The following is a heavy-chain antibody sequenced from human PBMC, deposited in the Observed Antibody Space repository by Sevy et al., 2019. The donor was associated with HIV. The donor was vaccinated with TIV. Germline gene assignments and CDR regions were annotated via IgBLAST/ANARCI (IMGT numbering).Heavy chain of an antibody. V-gene: IGHV4-59*08. D-gene: IGHD1-26*01. Sequence: SETLSLTCTVSGGSITSLYWNWIRRPPGKGLEWIANIYYNGHINDNPSLKSRVTFSLDTSKNQFSLRLSSVTAADTAMYYCAGENAWGRGYSWGQGTLVTVSS. J-gene: IGHJ4*02. CDR3: AGENAWGRGYS. CDR2: IYYNGHI. CDR1: GGSITSLY.